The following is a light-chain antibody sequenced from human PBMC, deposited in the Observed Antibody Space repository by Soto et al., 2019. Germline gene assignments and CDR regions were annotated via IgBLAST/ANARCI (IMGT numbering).Light chain of an antibody. CDR2: EVT. J-gene: IGLJ1*01. CDR3: CSYAGSRI. V-gene: IGLV2-8*01. CDR1: SRDIGNNNY. Sequence: QSVLTQPPSASGSPGQSVTISCTGNSRDIGNNNYVSWYQQHPGKAPKLMIYEVTKRPSGVPDRFSGSKSGNTASLTVSGLQAEDEADYYCCSYAGSRIFGPGTKGTVL.